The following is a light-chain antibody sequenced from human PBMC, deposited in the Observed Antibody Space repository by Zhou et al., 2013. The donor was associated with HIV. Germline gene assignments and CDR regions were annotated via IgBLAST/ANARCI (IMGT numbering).Light chain of an antibody. CDR2: GAS. V-gene: IGKV3-20*01. Sequence: EIVLTQSPGTLSLSPGERAILSCRASQSVSNNYLAWYQQKLGQAPRLLIDGASNRATGIPDRFSGSGSGTDFTLTISRLEPEDFAVYSCQQYASSPRTFGQGTKVEIK. CDR1: QSVSNNY. CDR3: QQYASSPRT. J-gene: IGKJ1*01.